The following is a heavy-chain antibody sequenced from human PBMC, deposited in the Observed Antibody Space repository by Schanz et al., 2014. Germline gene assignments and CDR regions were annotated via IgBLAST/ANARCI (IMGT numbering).Heavy chain of an antibody. CDR1: GFGFSSHS. Sequence: EVPLVESGGGLVQPGGSLRLSCAASGFGFSSHSFNWVRQAPGKGLEWISYITYNGGTIYYADSVKGRFTISRDNSKNSLYLQMNSLRAEDTAVYYCARIGGSVFDYWAQGTLVTVSS. D-gene: IGHD3-10*01. V-gene: IGHV3-48*04. J-gene: IGHJ4*02. CDR2: ITYNGGTI. CDR3: ARIGGSVFDY.